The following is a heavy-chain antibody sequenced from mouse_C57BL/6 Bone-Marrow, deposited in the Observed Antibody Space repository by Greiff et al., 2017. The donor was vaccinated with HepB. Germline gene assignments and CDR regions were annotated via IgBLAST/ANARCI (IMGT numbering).Heavy chain of an antibody. D-gene: IGHD1-1*01. CDR1: GFTFTDYY. V-gene: IGHV7-3*01. J-gene: IGHJ1*03. CDR3: AIYTLIYYYGSSYDWYFDG. Sequence: EVKLMESGGGLVQPGGSLSLSCAASGFTFTDYYMSWVRQPPGKALEWLGFIRNKANGYTTEYSASVKGRFTISRDNSHSILYLERNALKAEDSATYYCAIYTLIYYYGSSYDWYFDGWGTGTTVTVSS. CDR2: IRNKANGYTT.